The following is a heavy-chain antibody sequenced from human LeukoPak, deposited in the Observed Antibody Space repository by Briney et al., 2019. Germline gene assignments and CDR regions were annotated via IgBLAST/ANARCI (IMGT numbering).Heavy chain of an antibody. V-gene: IGHV4-59*11. Sequence: SETLSLTCTVAGGSIRSQYWSWIRQPPGQGLEWIGFIYSSGTTNYNPSLKSRVTISEDTSTNQFSLKVSSVTAADTAVYYCARIYYGSPDHFFYYMDVWGKGTTVTVSS. D-gene: IGHD3-10*01. CDR3: ARIYYGSPDHFFYYMDV. CDR2: IYSSGTT. J-gene: IGHJ6*03. CDR1: GGSIRSQY.